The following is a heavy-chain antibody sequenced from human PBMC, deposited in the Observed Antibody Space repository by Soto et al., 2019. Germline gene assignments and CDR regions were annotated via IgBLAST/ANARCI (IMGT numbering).Heavy chain of an antibody. D-gene: IGHD2-15*01. Sequence: GGSLRRSCISSGFTLRTYTINWVRQAPGKGLEWVSGIRGFSPYTVYAESVKGRFTISRDNAKNSLYLQMNSLRAEDTAVYYCARDRGYDAHDYYYNAMDVWGQGTTVTVSS. V-gene: IGHV3-21*01. CDR1: GFTLRTYT. CDR2: IRGFSPYT. CDR3: ARDRGYDAHDYYYNAMDV. J-gene: IGHJ6*02.